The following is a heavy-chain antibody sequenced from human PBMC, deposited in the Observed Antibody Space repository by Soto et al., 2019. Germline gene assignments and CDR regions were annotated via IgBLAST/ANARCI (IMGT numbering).Heavy chain of an antibody. Sequence: GGSLRLSCAASGFTFSSYAMSWVRKAPGKGLEWVSAISGSGGSAYYADSVKGRFTISRDNSKNTLYLQMNSLRAEDTAVYYCAKGTLVVPAAFYYFDYWGQGTLVTVSS. D-gene: IGHD2-2*01. CDR2: ISGSGGSA. V-gene: IGHV3-23*01. CDR3: AKGTLVVPAAFYYFDY. CDR1: GFTFSSYA. J-gene: IGHJ4*02.